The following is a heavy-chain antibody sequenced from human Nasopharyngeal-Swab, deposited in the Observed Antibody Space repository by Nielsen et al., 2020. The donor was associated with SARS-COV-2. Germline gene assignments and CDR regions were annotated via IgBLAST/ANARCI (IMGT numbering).Heavy chain of an antibody. CDR3: ATDLMVAARPWGSFDY. CDR1: GYTFTSYY. D-gene: IGHD6-6*01. V-gene: IGHV1-46*01. CDR2: INPSGGST. J-gene: IGHJ4*02. Sequence: ASVKVSCKASGYTFTSYYMHWVRQAPGQGLEWMGIINPSGGSTSYAQKFQGRVTMTEDTSTDTAYMELSSLRSEDTAVYYCATDLMVAARPWGSFDYWGQGTLVTVSS.